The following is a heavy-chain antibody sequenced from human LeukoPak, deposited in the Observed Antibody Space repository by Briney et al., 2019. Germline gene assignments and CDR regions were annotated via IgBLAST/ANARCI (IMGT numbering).Heavy chain of an antibody. D-gene: IGHD1-26*01. J-gene: IGHJ6*03. CDR2: ISGSGGGT. CDR3: VKWDENYYSMDV. V-gene: IGHV3-23*01. Sequence: GESLRLSCEASGLTFNKYGVSWVRQAPGKGLEWVSNISGSGGGTHYASSVKDRAVISRDNSKNTVYLQINGLTAEDTAVYFCVKWDENYYSMDVWGRGTTVTVSS. CDR1: GLTFNKYG.